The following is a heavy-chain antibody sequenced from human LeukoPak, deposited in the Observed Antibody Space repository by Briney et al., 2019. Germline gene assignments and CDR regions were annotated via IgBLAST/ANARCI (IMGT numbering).Heavy chain of an antibody. CDR3: AREADYYDSSGYYHNWFDP. CDR2: INHSGST. V-gene: IGHV4-34*01. D-gene: IGHD3-22*01. CDR1: GGSFSGYY. Sequence: SETLSLTCAVYGGSFSGYYWSWIRQPPGKGLEWIGEINHSGSTNYNPSLKSRVTISVDTSKNQFSLKLSSVTAADTAVYYCAREADYYDSSGYYHNWFDPWGQGTLVTVSS. J-gene: IGHJ5*02.